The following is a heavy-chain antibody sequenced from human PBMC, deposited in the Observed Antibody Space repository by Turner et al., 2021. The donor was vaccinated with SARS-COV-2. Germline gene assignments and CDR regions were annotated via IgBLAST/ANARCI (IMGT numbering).Heavy chain of an antibody. CDR2: LYHSGRT. J-gene: IGHJ4*02. Sequence: QVQLHESGPGLVKPSGTLSLTCAVSCVSITIHTWWTWVRQPPGKGLEWIGELYHSGRTNYSPSLESRVTMSVDKSKNHFSLKLTSVTAADTAIYYCATQGAIGYRYASWGQGILVTVSS. D-gene: IGHD5-18*01. V-gene: IGHV4-4*02. CDR1: CVSITIHTW. CDR3: ATQGAIGYRYAS.